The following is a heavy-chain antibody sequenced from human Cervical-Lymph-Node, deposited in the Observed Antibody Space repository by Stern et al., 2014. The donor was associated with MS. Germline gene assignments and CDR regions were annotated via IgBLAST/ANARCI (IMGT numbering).Heavy chain of an antibody. CDR2: IIPIFGTA. Sequence: QVQLVQSGAEVKKPGSSVKVSCKASGGTFSSYAISWVRQAPGQGLEWMGGIIPIFGTANYAQKFQGRVTITADESTSTAYMELSSLRSEDTAVYYCARDLIQPLGYYYYGMDVWGQGTTVTVSS. CDR1: GGTFSSYA. D-gene: IGHD5-18*01. CDR3: ARDLIQPLGYYYYGMDV. J-gene: IGHJ6*02. V-gene: IGHV1-69*01.